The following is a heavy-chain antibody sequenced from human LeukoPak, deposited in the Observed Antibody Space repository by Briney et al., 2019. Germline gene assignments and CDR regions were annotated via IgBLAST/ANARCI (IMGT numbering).Heavy chain of an antibody. Sequence: PGGSLRLSCAASGFTFSSYAMSWVRQAPGKGLEWVSSISSSSSYIYYADSVKGRFTISRDNAKNSLYLQMNSLRAENTAVYYCARDLYGDYTFDYWGQGTLVTVSS. D-gene: IGHD4-17*01. CDR3: ARDLYGDYTFDY. J-gene: IGHJ4*02. CDR2: ISSSSSYI. CDR1: GFTFSSYA. V-gene: IGHV3-21*01.